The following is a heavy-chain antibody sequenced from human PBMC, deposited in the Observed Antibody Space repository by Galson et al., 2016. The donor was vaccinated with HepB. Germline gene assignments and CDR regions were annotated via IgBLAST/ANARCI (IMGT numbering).Heavy chain of an antibody. CDR3: AKTPYSSNLYYFDY. CDR1: GFTFSTYA. Sequence: SLRLSCAASGFTFSTYAMSWARQAPGKGLEWVSAISGDGGSTYYADSVKGRFTISRDNSKNTLYLQMNSLRAEDTAVYYCAKTPYSSNLYYFDYWGQGTLVTVSS. D-gene: IGHD6-13*01. CDR2: ISGDGGST. J-gene: IGHJ4*02. V-gene: IGHV3-23*01.